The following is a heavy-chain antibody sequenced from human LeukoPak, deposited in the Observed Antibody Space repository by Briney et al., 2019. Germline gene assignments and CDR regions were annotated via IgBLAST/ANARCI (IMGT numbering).Heavy chain of an antibody. V-gene: IGHV3-7*01. D-gene: IGHD6-13*01. CDR2: IKQDGSEK. CDR3: ARDSSSWYEGEFSDY. CDR1: GFTFSSYW. Sequence: GGSLRLSCAASGFTFSSYWMSWVRQAPGKGLEWVANIKQDGSEKYYVDSVKGRFTISRDNAKNSLYLQMNSLRAEDTAVYYCARDSSSWYEGEFSDYWGQGTLVTVSS. J-gene: IGHJ4*02.